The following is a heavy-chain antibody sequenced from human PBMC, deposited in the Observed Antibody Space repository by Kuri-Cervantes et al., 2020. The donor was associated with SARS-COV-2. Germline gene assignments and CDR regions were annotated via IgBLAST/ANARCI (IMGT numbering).Heavy chain of an antibody. J-gene: IGHJ5*02. CDR2: ISSSSSYI. Sequence: ETLSLTCAASGFTFSSYSMNWVRQAPGKGLEWVSSISSSSSYIYYADSVKGRVTISRDNAKNSLYLQMNSLRAEDTAVYYCARNSGYDFWFDPWGQGTLVTVSS. D-gene: IGHD5-12*01. V-gene: IGHV3-21*01. CDR1: GFTFSSYS. CDR3: ARNSGYDFWFDP.